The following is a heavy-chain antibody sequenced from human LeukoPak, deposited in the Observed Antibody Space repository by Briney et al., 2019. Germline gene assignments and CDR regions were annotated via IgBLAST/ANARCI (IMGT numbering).Heavy chain of an antibody. V-gene: IGHV1-46*01. J-gene: IGHJ4*02. CDR2: ISPSGAST. D-gene: IGHD1-1*01. Sequence: ASVKVSCKASGYTFTRYYMHWVRQAPGQGLEWMGIISPSGASTSYAQKFQGRVTMTRDTSTSTVYMELSSLRSEDTAVYYCTRGGYGGPRVAFDYWGQGTLVTVSS. CDR3: TRGGYGGPRVAFDY. CDR1: GYTFTRYY.